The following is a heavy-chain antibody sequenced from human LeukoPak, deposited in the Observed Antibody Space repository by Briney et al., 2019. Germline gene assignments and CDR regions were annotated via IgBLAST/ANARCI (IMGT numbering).Heavy chain of an antibody. V-gene: IGHV3-7*01. CDR1: GFTFGDYY. CDR3: ARDYGKSGRIDSSFGY. Sequence: GGSLRLSCAASGFTFGDYYMSWIRQAPGKGLEWVANIRQDGSDKYYVGSVRGRFTISRDNAKNSLYLQMNSLRAEDTAVYYCARDYGKSGRIDSSFGYWGQGSLVTVSS. CDR2: IRQDGSDK. J-gene: IGHJ4*02. D-gene: IGHD6-13*01.